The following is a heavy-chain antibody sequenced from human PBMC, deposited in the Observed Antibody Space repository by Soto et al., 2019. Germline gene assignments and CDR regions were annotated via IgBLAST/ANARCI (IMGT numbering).Heavy chain of an antibody. Sequence: PSETLSLTCTVSGDSISVGASFWRCMRQPPGKGLEWIANVYYSGSSYYNPSLKSRLTISVDTTKNQFSLQLKSMTAADTAVYYCAKLSCTSSTCYFPGWFDPWGQGTLVTVSS. D-gene: IGHD2-2*01. CDR1: GDSISVGASF. CDR3: AKLSCTSSTCYFPGWFDP. CDR2: VYYSGSS. V-gene: IGHV4-31*03. J-gene: IGHJ5*02.